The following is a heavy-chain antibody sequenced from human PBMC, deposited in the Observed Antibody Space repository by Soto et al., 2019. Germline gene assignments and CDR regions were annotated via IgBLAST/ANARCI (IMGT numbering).Heavy chain of an antibody. D-gene: IGHD6-19*01. CDR3: AKGGRQWLFTSDFNY. CDR1: GFTFSDYA. J-gene: IGHJ4*02. V-gene: IGHV3-30*18. Sequence: VQLVESGGGVVQPGRSLRLSCAASGFTFSDYAMNWVRQAPGKGLEWVAVVSHDGRNTHYADSVKCRFTISRDSSKNTVSLEMTSLRAEDTAVYYCAKGGRQWLFTSDFNYWGQGALVTVSS. CDR2: VSHDGRNT.